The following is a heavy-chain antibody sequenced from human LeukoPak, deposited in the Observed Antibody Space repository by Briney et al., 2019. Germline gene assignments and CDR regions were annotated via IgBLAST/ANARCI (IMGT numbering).Heavy chain of an antibody. CDR1: GFTVSSNY. V-gene: IGHV3-74*01. CDR3: ARDDSRGFAY. D-gene: IGHD2-21*01. CDR2: INNDGSST. J-gene: IGHJ4*02. Sequence: GGSLRLSCAASGFTVSSNYMSWVRQAPGKGLVWVSRINNDGSSTSYADSVKGRFTISRDNAKNTLYLQINSLRAEDTAVYYCARDDSRGFAYWGQGTLVTVSS.